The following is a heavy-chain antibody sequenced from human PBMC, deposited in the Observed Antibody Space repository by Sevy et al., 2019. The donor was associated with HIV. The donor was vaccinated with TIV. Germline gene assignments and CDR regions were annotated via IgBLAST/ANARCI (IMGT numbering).Heavy chain of an antibody. V-gene: IGHV3-11*01. CDR2: ISSSGSTI. CDR1: GFTFSDYY. CDR3: ARVGYYDFWSGYYNPQDAFDI. J-gene: IGHJ3*02. Sequence: GGSLRLSCAASGFTFSDYYMSWIRQAPGKGLEWVSYISSSGSTIYYADSVKGRFTISRDNAKNSLYLQMNSLRAEDTAVYYCARVGYYDFWSGYYNPQDAFDIWGQGTMVTVSS. D-gene: IGHD3-3*01.